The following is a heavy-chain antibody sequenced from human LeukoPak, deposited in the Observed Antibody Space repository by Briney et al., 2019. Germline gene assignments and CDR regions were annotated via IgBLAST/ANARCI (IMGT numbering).Heavy chain of an antibody. CDR1: GFTFSSYA. CDR2: ISGSGGST. D-gene: IGHD2-15*01. Sequence: GGSLRLSCAASGFTFSSYAMTWVRQAPGKGLEWVSAISGSGGSTYYADSVKGRFTISRDNSKNTLYLQMNSLRAEDTAVYYCAKDGVLGYCSGGSCYSDYWGQGTLVTVSS. J-gene: IGHJ4*02. V-gene: IGHV3-23*01. CDR3: AKDGVLGYCSGGSCYSDY.